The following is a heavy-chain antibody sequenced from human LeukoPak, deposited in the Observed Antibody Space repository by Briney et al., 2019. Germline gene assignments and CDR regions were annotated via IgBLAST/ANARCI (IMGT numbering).Heavy chain of an antibody. V-gene: IGHV1-2*04. D-gene: IGHD3-22*01. CDR1: GYSFTDYY. Sequence: ASLQVSCKASGYSFTDYYIHWVRQAPGQGLEWMGWINPFSGGTKYAQKFQGWVTMTRDTSISTAYMELSRLTSDDTAVYYCARGGYDLDYWGQGTLVTVSS. CDR3: ARGGYDLDY. J-gene: IGHJ4*02. CDR2: INPFSGGT.